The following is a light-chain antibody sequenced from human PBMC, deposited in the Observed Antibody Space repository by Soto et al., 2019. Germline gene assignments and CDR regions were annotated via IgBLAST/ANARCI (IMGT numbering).Light chain of an antibody. CDR2: RAS. J-gene: IGKJ1*01. CDR1: QDVGSN. V-gene: IGKV3D-15*01. CDR3: QQYNNWPRT. Sequence: VVMTQSPVTLSVSPGEGATLSCRASQDVGSNLAWYQQKPGQAPKVLIYRASIRATGIPDRFTGSGSGTDFTLTISRREPEDFAVYYCQQYNNWPRTFGQGTKVDIK.